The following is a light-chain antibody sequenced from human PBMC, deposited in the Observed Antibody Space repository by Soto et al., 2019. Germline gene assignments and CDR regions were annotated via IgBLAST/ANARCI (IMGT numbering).Light chain of an antibody. CDR3: QTWGTGIQV. V-gene: IGLV4-69*01. Sequence: QSVLTQSPSASASLGASVNLTCTLSSGHTRYAIAWHQQQPEKGPRYLMKLNSDGSHSKGDGIPDRFSGSSSGAERYLTISSLQSEDEADYYCQTWGTGIQVFGGGTKVTVL. CDR1: SGHTRYA. CDR2: LNSDGSH. J-gene: IGLJ2*01.